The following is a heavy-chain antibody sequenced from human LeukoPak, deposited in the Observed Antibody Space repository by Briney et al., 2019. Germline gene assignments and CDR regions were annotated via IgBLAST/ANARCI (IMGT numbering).Heavy chain of an antibody. Sequence: GGSLRLSCTASGFTFSGYSMNWIRQAPGKGLEWVSSFGTRSTSVYHAGSVKGRFAISRDNAKNSLYLQMNSLRAEDTALYYCAKDFYYVSGSYSSFDCRGQGTLVTVSS. D-gene: IGHD3-10*01. CDR3: AKDFYYVSGSYSSFDC. CDR1: GFTFSGYS. CDR2: FGTRSTSV. J-gene: IGHJ4*02. V-gene: IGHV3-21*04.